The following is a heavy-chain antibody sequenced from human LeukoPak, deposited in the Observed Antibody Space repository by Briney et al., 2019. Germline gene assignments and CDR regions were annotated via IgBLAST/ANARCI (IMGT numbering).Heavy chain of an antibody. D-gene: IGHD3-22*01. CDR2: ISAYNGNT. J-gene: IGHJ4*02. Sequence: ASVKVSCKASGYTFTSYGISWVRQAPGQGLERMGWISAYNGNTNYAQKLQGRVTMTTDTSTSTAYMELRSLRSDDTAVYYCARDRGYYDSSGPNFDYWGQGTLVTVSS. CDR1: GYTFTSYG. V-gene: IGHV1-18*01. CDR3: ARDRGYYDSSGPNFDY.